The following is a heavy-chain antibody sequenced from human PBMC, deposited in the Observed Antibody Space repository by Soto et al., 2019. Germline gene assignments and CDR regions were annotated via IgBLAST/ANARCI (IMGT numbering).Heavy chain of an antibody. CDR3: GSDSSGPRSYDAFDI. CDR1: GFTFSSYW. V-gene: IGHV3-74*01. J-gene: IGHJ3*02. CDR2: INSDGSST. Sequence: PGGSLRLSCAASGFTFSSYWMHWVRQAPGKGLVWVSRINSDGSSTSYADSVKGRFTISRDNAKNTLYLQMNSLRAEDTALYYCGSDSSGPRSYDAFDIWGQGTMVTVSS. D-gene: IGHD3-22*01.